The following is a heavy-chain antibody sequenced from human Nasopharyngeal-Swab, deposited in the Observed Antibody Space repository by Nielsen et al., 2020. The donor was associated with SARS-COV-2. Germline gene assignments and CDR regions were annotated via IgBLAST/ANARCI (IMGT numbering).Heavy chain of an antibody. J-gene: IGHJ4*02. Sequence: GESLKISCAASGFTFSSYSMNWVRQAPGTGLEWVSSISSSSSYIYYADSVKGRFTISRDNAKNSLYLQMNSLRAEDTAVYYCASERSSRLGEGTFDYWGQGTLVTVSS. V-gene: IGHV3-21*01. CDR3: ASERSSRLGEGTFDY. CDR1: GFTFSSYS. CDR2: ISSSSSYI. D-gene: IGHD3-16*01.